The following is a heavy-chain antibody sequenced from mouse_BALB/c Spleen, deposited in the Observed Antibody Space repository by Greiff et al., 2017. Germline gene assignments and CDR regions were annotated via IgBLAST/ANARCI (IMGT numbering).Heavy chain of an antibody. V-gene: IGHV5-17*02. J-gene: IGHJ4*01. Sequence: EVMLVESGGGLVQPGGSRKLSCAASGFTFSSFGMHWVRQAPEKGLEWVAYISSGSSTIYYADTVKGRFTISRDNPKNTLFLQMTSRRSEDTAMYYCARSITTVVATPMDYWGQGTSVTVSS. CDR3: ARSITTVVATPMDY. CDR1: GFTFSSFG. CDR2: ISSGSSTI. D-gene: IGHD1-1*01.